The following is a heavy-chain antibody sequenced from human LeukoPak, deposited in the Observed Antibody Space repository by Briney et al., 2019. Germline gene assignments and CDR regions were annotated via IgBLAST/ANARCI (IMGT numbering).Heavy chain of an antibody. CDR2: ISSSSSYI. V-gene: IGHV3-21*01. D-gene: IGHD3-9*01. CDR1: GFTFSSYS. CDR3: AREFRPDYDILTGYFDAFDI. J-gene: IGHJ3*02. Sequence: GGSLRLSCAASGFTFSSYSMNWVRQAPGKGLEWVSSISSSSSYIYYADSVKGRFTISRDNAKNSLYLQMNILRAEDTAVYYCAREFRPDYDILTGYFDAFDIWGQGTMVTVSS.